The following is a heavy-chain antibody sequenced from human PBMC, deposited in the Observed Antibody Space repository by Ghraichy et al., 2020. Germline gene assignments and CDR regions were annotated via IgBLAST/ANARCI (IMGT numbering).Heavy chain of an antibody. V-gene: IGHV1-46*01. CDR2: INPSGGST. Sequence: ASVKVSCKASGYTFTSYYMHWVRQAPGQGLEWMGIINPSGGSTSYAQKFQGRVTMTRDTSTSTVYMELSSLRSEDTAVYYCARDGGQEGCGGDCYSGPFDYWGQGTLVTVSS. CDR3: ARDGGQEGCGGDCYSGPFDY. J-gene: IGHJ4*02. D-gene: IGHD2-21*02. CDR1: GYTFTSYY.